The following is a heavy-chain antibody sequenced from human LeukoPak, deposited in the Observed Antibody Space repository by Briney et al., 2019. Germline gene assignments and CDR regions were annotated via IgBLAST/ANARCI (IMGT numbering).Heavy chain of an antibody. V-gene: IGHV3-21*01. D-gene: IGHD6-25*01. CDR1: GFTFSSYS. Sequence: GGSLRLSCAASGFTFSSYSMNWVRQAPGKGLEWVSSISSSSSYIYYADSVKGRFTISRDNAKNSLYLQMNSLRAEDTAVYYCARTHFSDDAFDIWGRGTMVTVSS. CDR2: ISSSSSYI. J-gene: IGHJ3*02. CDR3: ARTHFSDDAFDI.